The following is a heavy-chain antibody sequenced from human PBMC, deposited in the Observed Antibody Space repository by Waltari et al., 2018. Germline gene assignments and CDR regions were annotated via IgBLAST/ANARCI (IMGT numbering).Heavy chain of an antibody. J-gene: IGHJ6*02. CDR2: ISSSSSTI. CDR1: GFTFSSYS. V-gene: IGHV3-48*01. D-gene: IGHD3-10*01. Sequence: EVQLVESGGGLVQPGGSLRLSCAASGFTFSSYSMNWVRLAPGKGLEWVSYISSSSSTIYYADSVKGRFTISRDNAKNSLYLQMNSLRAEDSAVYYCAKGPYYGSAIGMDVWGQGTTVAVSS. CDR3: AKGPYYGSAIGMDV.